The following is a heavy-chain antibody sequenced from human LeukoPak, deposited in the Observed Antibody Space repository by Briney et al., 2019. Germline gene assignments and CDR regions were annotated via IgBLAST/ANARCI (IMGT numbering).Heavy chain of an antibody. CDR1: GGSISSGGYY. CDR3: ARENYYGSAKVNAFDI. V-gene: IGHV4-31*03. CDR2: IYYSGST. J-gene: IGHJ3*02. Sequence: SETLSLTCTVSGGSISSGGYYWSWIRQHPGKGLEWIGYIYYSGSTYYNPSLKSRVTISVDTSKKQFSLKLSSVTAADTAVYYCARENYYGSAKVNAFDIWGQGTMVTVSS. D-gene: IGHD3-10*01.